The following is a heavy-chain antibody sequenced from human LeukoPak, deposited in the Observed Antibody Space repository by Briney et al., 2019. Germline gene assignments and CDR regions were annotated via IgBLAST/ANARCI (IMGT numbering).Heavy chain of an antibody. Sequence: PGGSLRLSCAASGFTLSTYWMGWVRQAPGKGLEWVANIKQDGGEKYYVDSVKGRFTISRDNPKNSLYLQMNSPRGEDTAVYYCATSQTTSGRYGNAFDVWGQGTMVIVSS. CDR1: GFTLSTYW. D-gene: IGHD6-19*01. CDR3: ATSQTTSGRYGNAFDV. J-gene: IGHJ3*01. CDR2: IKQDGGEK. V-gene: IGHV3-7*01.